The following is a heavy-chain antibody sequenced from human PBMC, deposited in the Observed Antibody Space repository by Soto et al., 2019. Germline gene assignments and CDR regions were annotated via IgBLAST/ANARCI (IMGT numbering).Heavy chain of an antibody. CDR3: ARDDCNGGSCDGGHYLDL. D-gene: IGHD2-15*01. J-gene: IGHJ2*01. V-gene: IGHV1-18*01. CDR1: DYIFLAYG. CDR2: ISPKFGRT. Sequence: QVQLVQSGPEVKKAGASVKVSCTAPTDYIFLAYGFDWVRQAPGQGLEWMGWISPKFGRTNYPRNLQARFNMPTDVSTNSVSMELRDLRSDDTAVYYCARDDCNGGSCDGGHYLDLWGRGTPISVSS.